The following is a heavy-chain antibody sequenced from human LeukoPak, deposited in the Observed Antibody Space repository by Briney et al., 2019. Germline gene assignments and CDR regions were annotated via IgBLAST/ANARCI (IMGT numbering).Heavy chain of an antibody. CDR3: ARGDSNYGDYFDY. D-gene: IGHD4-11*01. CDR1: AFTFSSYS. J-gene: IGHJ4*02. V-gene: IGHV3-21*01. Sequence: GGSLRLSCAASAFTFSSYSMNWVRQAPGKGLEWVSSISSSSIYIYYADSVKGRFTISRDNAKNSLSLQMNSLRAEDTAVYYCARGDSNYGDYFDYWGQGTLVTVSS. CDR2: ISSSSIYI.